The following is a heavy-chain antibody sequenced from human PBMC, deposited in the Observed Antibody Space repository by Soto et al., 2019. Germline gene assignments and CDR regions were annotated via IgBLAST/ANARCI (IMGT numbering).Heavy chain of an antibody. Sequence: VKVSCKASGYTFTSYGISWVRQAPGQGLEWMGWISAYNGNTNYAQKLQGRVTMTTDTSTSTAYMELRSLRSDDTAVYYCARVGYGSGSYYPVEYYYYGMDVRGQRTTVTVSS. CDR3: ARVGYGSGSYYPVEYYYYGMDV. D-gene: IGHD3-10*01. J-gene: IGHJ6*02. CDR2: ISAYNGNT. CDR1: GYTFTSYG. V-gene: IGHV1-18*01.